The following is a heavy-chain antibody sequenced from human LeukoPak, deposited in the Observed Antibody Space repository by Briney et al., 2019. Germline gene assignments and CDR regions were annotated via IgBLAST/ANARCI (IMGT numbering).Heavy chain of an antibody. CDR2: ISAYNNNT. CDR3: ARKGGSVLMVRGYFDY. J-gene: IGHJ4*02. V-gene: IGHV1-18*01. Sequence: ASVEVSCKTSGYTFTAYGISWVRQAPGQGLQWMGWISAYNNNTNYAQTLQDRLTMTTDTSTSTAYMELSSLRSEDTAVYYCARKGGSVLMVRGYFDYWGQGTLVTVSS. D-gene: IGHD3-10*01. CDR1: GYTFTAYG.